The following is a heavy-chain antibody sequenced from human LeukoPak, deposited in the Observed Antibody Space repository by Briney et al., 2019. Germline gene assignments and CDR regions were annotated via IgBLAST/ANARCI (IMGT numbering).Heavy chain of an antibody. Sequence: GESLKISCKGSGYSFTSYWIGWVRQMPGKGLQWMGIIYPGDSDTRYSPSFQGQVTISADKSISTAYMDLSSLRSDDTAMFYCARSLISSSWYRSDYWGQGSLVTVSS. D-gene: IGHD6-13*01. CDR3: ARSLISSSWYRSDY. V-gene: IGHV5-51*01. CDR2: IYPGDSDT. J-gene: IGHJ4*02. CDR1: GYSFTSYW.